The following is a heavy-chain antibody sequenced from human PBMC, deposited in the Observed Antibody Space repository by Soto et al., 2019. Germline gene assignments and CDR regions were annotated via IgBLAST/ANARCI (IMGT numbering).Heavy chain of an antibody. CDR2: ISGSGGST. D-gene: IGHD6-13*01. CDR1: GFTFSSYA. J-gene: IGHJ6*01. V-gene: IGHV3-23*01. CDR3: ARPLEQHQLGFGMDV. Sequence: LGGSLRLACAASGFTFSSYAMSWVRQAPGKGLEWVSAISGSGGSTYYADSVKGRFTISRDNSKSTLYLQMNSLRAEDTAVYYCARPLEQHQLGFGMDVWGQGSPVTVSS.